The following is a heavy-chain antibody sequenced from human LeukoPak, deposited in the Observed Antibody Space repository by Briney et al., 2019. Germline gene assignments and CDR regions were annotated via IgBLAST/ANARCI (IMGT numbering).Heavy chain of an antibody. V-gene: IGHV1-18*01. CDR1: GYTFTSYG. Sequence: ASVKVSCKASGYTFTSYGISWVRQAPGQGLEWMGWISAYNCNTNYAQKLQGRVTMTRDTSTSTAYMELRSLRYDDTAVYSCAREGGLELPNDYYYGMDVWGQGTTVTVSS. J-gene: IGHJ6*02. CDR3: AREGGLELPNDYYYGMDV. D-gene: IGHD1-7*01. CDR2: ISAYNCNT.